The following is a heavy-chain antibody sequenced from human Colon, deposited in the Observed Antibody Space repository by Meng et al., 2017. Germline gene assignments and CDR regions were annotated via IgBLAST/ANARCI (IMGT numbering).Heavy chain of an antibody. CDR2: INPNGGST. J-gene: IGHJ4*02. Sequence: ASVKVSCKTSGYSFTNYYLHWLRQAPGQGPEWMGIINPNGGSTTYAQKFQGRVTMTGDTSTSTVYMELNSLRSEDTAMYYCARDGLLEMFSFDSCGQGTLVTVSS. CDR1: GYSFTNYY. D-gene: IGHD3-10*02. CDR3: ARDGLLEMFSFDS. V-gene: IGHV1-46*01.